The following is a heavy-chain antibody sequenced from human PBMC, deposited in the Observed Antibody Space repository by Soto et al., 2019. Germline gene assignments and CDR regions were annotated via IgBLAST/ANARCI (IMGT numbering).Heavy chain of an antibody. CDR2: ISSYNGNT. D-gene: IGHD2-2*01. CDR3: ARGPRYCSTTTCFSGVTWFDP. J-gene: IGHJ5*02. V-gene: IGHV1-18*04. CDR1: GYTFTSYG. Sequence: GASVKVSCKASGYTFTSYGISWVRQAPGQGLEWTGWISSYNGNTNYAQKVQGRVTLTTDTSTSTTYMELRSLRSDDTAVYYCARGPRYCSTTTCFSGVTWFDPWGQGTLVTVSS.